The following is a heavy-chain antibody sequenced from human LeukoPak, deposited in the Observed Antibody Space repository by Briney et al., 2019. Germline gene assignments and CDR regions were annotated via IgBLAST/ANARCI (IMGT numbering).Heavy chain of an antibody. CDR2: IYYGGST. V-gene: IGHV4-31*03. Sequence: SGTLSLTCTVSGGSISSGGYYWSWIRQHPGKGLEWIGYIYYGGSTYYNPSLKSRVTISVDTSRNQFSLKLSSVTAADTAVYYCARSSSPLLGFDYWGQGTLVTVSS. J-gene: IGHJ4*02. CDR3: ARSSSPLLGFDY. CDR1: GGSISSGGYY.